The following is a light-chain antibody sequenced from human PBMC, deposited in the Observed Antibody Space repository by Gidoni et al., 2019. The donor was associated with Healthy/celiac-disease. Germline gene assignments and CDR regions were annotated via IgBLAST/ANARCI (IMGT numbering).Light chain of an antibody. J-gene: IGKJ1*01. V-gene: IGKV1-39*01. CDR3: RQSNSTPPT. CDR2: AAS. Sequence: DIQMTQSPSSLSASVGDRVTITCRASQSISSYLNWYQQKPGKAPKLLSYAASSLQSGVPSRFSGSGSGTDFTLTISSLKAEDFAAYYCRQSNSTPPTFGQGTKVEIK. CDR1: QSISSY.